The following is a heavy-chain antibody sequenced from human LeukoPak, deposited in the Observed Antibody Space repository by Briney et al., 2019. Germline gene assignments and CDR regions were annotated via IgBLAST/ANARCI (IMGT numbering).Heavy chain of an antibody. CDR3: ARDQSGNSVAVDY. CDR2: INPNSGGT. Sequence: GASVKVSCKASGYTCTGYYMHWVRQAPGQGLEWMGWINPNSGGTNYAQKFQGRVTMTRDTSISTAYMELSRLRSDDTAVYYCARDQSGNSVAVDYWGQGTLVTVSS. V-gene: IGHV1-2*02. D-gene: IGHD4-23*01. CDR1: GYTCTGYY. J-gene: IGHJ4*02.